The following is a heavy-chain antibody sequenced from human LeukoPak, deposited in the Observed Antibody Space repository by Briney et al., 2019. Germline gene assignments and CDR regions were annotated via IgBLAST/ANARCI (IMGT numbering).Heavy chain of an antibody. CDR2: IYYSGST. D-gene: IGHD6-13*01. J-gene: IGHJ5*02. V-gene: IGHV4-59*11. CDR3: ARDRGGAAAFDWFDP. CDR1: GGSISSHY. Sequence: SETLSLTCTVSGGSISSHYWNWIRQPPGKGLEWIGYIYYSGSTNYNPSLKSRVTISLDTSKRQFSLKPSSVTAADTAVYYCARDRGGAAAFDWFDPWGQGTLVTVSS.